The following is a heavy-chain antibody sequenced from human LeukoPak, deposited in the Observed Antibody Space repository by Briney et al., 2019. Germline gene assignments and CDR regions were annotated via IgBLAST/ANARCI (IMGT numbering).Heavy chain of an antibody. J-gene: IGHJ4*02. D-gene: IGHD5-24*01. CDR1: GGSICSTSYY. CDR2: IYYRGST. V-gene: IGHV4-39*01. Sequence: PSETLSLTCTVSGGSICSTSYYWGWIRQPPGKGLEWIGSIYYRGSTYYNPSLMSRVTISLDTSKNQFSLTLRSVTAADTAVYYCARHGDGYNPFDYWGQGILVTVSS. CDR3: ARHGDGYNPFDY.